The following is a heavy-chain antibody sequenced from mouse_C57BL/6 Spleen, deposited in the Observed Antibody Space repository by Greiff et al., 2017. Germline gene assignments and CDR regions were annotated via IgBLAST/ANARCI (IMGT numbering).Heavy chain of an antibody. J-gene: IGHJ2*01. CDR1: GFTFSDYG. Sequence: EVQLVESGGGLVKPGGSLKLSCAASGFTFSDYGMHWVRQAPEKGLEWVAYIISGSSTIYYADTVKGRFTISRDNAKNTLFLQMTSLRSEDTAMYYCARMRWAYSDYWGQGTTLTVSS. CDR3: ARMRWAYSDY. D-gene: IGHD1-1*01. CDR2: IISGSSTI. V-gene: IGHV5-17*01.